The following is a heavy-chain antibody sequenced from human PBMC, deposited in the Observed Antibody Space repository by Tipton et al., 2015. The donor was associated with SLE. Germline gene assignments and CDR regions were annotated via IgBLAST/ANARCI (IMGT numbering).Heavy chain of an antibody. Sequence: TLSLTCAVYGGSFSGYYWSWIRQFPGKGLEWIGEINHSGSTRNNPSLKSRVTISVDTSKNQFSLKLSSVTAADTAVYYCARGGVGGYDYLDYWGQGTPVIVSS. D-gene: IGHD5-12*01. V-gene: IGHV4-34*01. J-gene: IGHJ4*02. CDR3: ARGGVGGYDYLDY. CDR1: GGSFSGYY. CDR2: INHSGST.